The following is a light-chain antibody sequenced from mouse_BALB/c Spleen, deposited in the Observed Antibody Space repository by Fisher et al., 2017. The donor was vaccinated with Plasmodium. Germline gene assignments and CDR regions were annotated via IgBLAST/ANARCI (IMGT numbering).Light chain of an antibody. V-gene: IGKV5-43*01. CDR3: QHSNSWPLT. CDR2: YTS. Sequence: DIVMTQSTVTLSVTPGDSVSLSCRASQSINNNLHWYQQKSHESPRLLINYTSQSISGIPSRFSGIGSGTDFTLSINRVETEDFGMYFCQHSNSWPLTFGAGTKPELK. J-gene: IGKJ5*01. CDR1: QSINNN.